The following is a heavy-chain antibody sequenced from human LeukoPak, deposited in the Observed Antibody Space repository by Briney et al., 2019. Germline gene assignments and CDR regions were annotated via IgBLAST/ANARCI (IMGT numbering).Heavy chain of an antibody. Sequence: PSETLSLTCAVYGGSFSDYFWGWIRQPPGKGLEWIGEINHSGRTYYNPSLKSRVTISVDTSKNQFSLKLSSVTAADTAVYYCARGPDYYDSSGYSDYFDYWGQGTLVTVSS. CDR3: ARGPDYYDSSGYSDYFDY. D-gene: IGHD3-22*01. CDR2: INHSGRT. J-gene: IGHJ4*02. CDR1: GGSFSDYF. V-gene: IGHV4-34*01.